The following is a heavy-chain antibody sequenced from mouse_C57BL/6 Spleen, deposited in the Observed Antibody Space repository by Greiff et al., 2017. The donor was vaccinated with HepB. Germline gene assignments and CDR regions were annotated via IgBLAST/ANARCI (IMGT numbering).Heavy chain of an antibody. D-gene: IGHD2-4*01. V-gene: IGHV1-39*01. Sequence: EVQLQQSGPELVKPGTSVKISCKASGYSFTDYNIYWVKQSNGKSLEWFGVINPKYGTTTYNQKFKDKAALTVDQSSSTAYMQLNSLTSEDSAVYYCARRYDSFAYWGQGTTLTVSS. CDR1: GYSFTDYN. CDR3: ARRYDSFAY. J-gene: IGHJ2*01. CDR2: INPKYGTT.